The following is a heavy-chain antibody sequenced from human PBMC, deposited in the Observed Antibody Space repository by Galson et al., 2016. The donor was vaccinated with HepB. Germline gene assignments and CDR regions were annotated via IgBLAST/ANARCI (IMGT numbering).Heavy chain of an antibody. Sequence: QSGAEVKKPGESLTISCQGSGYDYITYWIIWVRQMPGKGLEFMGTIDPFDSYAHYGSSFQGHVTISVDKSNNTAYLHWSSLKASDTAMYYCTRRRHYDFWSGSYLGGLDVWGQGTTVTVSS. J-gene: IGHJ6*02. V-gene: IGHV5-10-1*01. CDR3: TRRRHYDFWSGSYLGGLDV. CDR1: GYDYITYW. D-gene: IGHD3-3*01. CDR2: IDPFDSYA.